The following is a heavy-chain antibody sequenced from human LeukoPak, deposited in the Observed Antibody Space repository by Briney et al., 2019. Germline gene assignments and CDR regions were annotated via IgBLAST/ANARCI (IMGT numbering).Heavy chain of an antibody. J-gene: IGHJ6*03. CDR2: ISSSSSYI. D-gene: IGHD1-7*01. V-gene: IGHV3-21*01. CDR3: ARGNYMRTYYYYMDV. CDR1: GFTLGSYS. Sequence: PGGSLRLSCAASGFTLGSYSMNWVRHAPGKGLEWVSSISSSSSYIYYTDSVKGRFTISRDNAKNSLYLQMNSLRAEDTAVYYCARGNYMRTYYYYMDVWGKGTTVTVSS.